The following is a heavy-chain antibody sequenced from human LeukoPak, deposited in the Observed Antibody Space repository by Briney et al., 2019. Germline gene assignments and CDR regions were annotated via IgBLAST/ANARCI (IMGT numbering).Heavy chain of an antibody. V-gene: IGHV5-51*01. CDR1: GYSFTSYW. J-gene: IGHJ3*02. CDR3: VKTHDSSGHYSPYDTFDI. CDR2: IYPGDSDT. Sequence: GESLKISCKGSGYSFTSYWIGWVRQMPGKGLEWMGIIYPGDSDTRYSPSFQGQVTISRDNSKRTLYLQMSSLSAEDTALYYCVKTHDSSGHYSPYDTFDIWGQGTMVTVSS. D-gene: IGHD3-22*01.